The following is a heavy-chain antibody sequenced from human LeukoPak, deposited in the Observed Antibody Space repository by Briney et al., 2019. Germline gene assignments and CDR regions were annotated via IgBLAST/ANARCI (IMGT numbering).Heavy chain of an antibody. J-gene: IGHJ4*02. D-gene: IGHD6-19*01. V-gene: IGHV4-59*01. CDR3: ARGRLARSPYFDY. Sequence: TSETLSLTCTVSGGSFSSYYWSWIRQPPGKGLEWIGYIYYSGSTDYNPSLKSRVTISVETSKNQFSLNLSSVTAADTAVYYCARGRLARSPYFDYWGQGTLVTVSS. CDR2: IYYSGST. CDR1: GGSFSSYY.